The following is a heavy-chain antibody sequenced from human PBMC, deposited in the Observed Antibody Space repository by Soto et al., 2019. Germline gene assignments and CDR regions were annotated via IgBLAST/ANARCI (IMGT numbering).Heavy chain of an antibody. CDR1: GYTFTGYY. D-gene: IGHD1-20*01. Sequence: ASVKVSCKASGYTFTGYYMHWVRQAPGHGLEWMGWINPNSGGTNYAQRFQGWVTMTRDTSISTAYMELSRLRSDDTAVYYCARDLGRVDNWNDDYYYGMDVWGQGTTVTFSS. J-gene: IGHJ6*02. CDR2: INPNSGGT. V-gene: IGHV1-2*04. CDR3: ARDLGRVDNWNDDYYYGMDV.